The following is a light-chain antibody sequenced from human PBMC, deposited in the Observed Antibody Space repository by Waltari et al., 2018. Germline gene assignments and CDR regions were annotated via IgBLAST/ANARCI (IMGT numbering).Light chain of an antibody. CDR3: MFWPNNVWV. V-gene: IGLV5-37*01. Sequence: QPVLTQPPSSSASPGESARLTCTLPSDINVGDFNIYWYQQKPGSPPRFLLYYNSDSEKAQGSGVPSRFSGSKDASANAGILCISGLQSEDEADYYCMFWPNNVWVFGGGTKLTVL. CDR2: YNSDSEK. J-gene: IGLJ3*02. CDR1: SDINVGDFN.